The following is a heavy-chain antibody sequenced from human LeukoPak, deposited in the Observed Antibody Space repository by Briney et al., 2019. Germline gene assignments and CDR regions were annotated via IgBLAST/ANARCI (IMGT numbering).Heavy chain of an antibody. CDR1: GFTFTSSA. Sequence: GASVKVSCKASGFTFTSSAVQWVRQARGQRLEWIGWIVVSSGNTNYAQKFQERVTITRDMSTSTAYMELSSLRSEDTAVYYCAGLSQCSGGSCPDFDYWGQGTLVTVSS. CDR3: AGLSQCSGGSCPDFDY. CDR2: IVVSSGNT. J-gene: IGHJ4*02. D-gene: IGHD2-15*01. V-gene: IGHV1-58*01.